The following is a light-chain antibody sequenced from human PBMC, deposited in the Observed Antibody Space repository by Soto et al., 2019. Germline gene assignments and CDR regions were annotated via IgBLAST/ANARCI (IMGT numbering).Light chain of an antibody. CDR1: SSDIGGYNY. CDR2: EVS. CDR3: SSYTSSSTLA. J-gene: IGLJ1*01. V-gene: IGLV2-14*01. Sequence: QSVLTQPASVYGSPGQSIAISCTGASSDIGGYNYVSWYQQHPGKAPKLMIYEVSNRPSGVSDRFSGSKSGNTASLTVSGLQAEDEADYYCSSYTSSSTLAFGSGTKVTV.